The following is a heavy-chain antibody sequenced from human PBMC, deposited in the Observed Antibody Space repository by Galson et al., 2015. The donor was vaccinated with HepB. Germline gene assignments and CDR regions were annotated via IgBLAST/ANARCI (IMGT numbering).Heavy chain of an antibody. Sequence: SLRLSCAASGFTFSSYAMSWVRQAPGKGLEWVSAVSGSGGSTDYADSVKGRITISRDNSKNTLYLQMNSLRAEDTAVYYCARNYHYYAMDVWGQGTTVTVSS. CDR3: ARNYHYYAMDV. CDR1: GFTFSSYA. J-gene: IGHJ6*02. D-gene: IGHD1-7*01. CDR2: VSGSGGST. V-gene: IGHV3-23*01.